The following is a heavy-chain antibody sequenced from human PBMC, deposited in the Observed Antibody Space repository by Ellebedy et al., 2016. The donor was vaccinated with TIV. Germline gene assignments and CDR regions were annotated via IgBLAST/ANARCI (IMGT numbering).Heavy chain of an antibody. V-gene: IGHV3-30*18. CDR3: AKDLTYQLDPPDIHY. CDR2: ISTDGTKE. CDR1: GLILSTYA. J-gene: IGHJ4*02. D-gene: IGHD1-1*01. Sequence: PGGSLRLSCVGSGLILSTYAMHWVRQAPGKGLEWVAVISTDGTKEYYVDSVKGRFIISRDNSKNTLYLQMNSLRSEDTDIYHCAKDLTYQLDPPDIHYWGQGTLVTVSS.